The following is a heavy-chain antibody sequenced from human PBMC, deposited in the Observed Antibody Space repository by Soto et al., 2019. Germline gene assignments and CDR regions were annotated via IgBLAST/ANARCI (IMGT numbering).Heavy chain of an antibody. Sequence: VQLVESGGGLVKPGGSLRLSCAASGFTFSNAWMSWVRQAPGKGLEWVGRIKSKTDGGTTDYAAPVKGRFTISRDDSKNTLYLQMNSLKTEDTAVYYCTTLMDYSSSWYVGYWGQGTLVTVSS. V-gene: IGHV3-15*01. CDR3: TTLMDYSSSWYVGY. D-gene: IGHD6-13*01. J-gene: IGHJ4*02. CDR1: GFTFSNAW. CDR2: IKSKTDGGTT.